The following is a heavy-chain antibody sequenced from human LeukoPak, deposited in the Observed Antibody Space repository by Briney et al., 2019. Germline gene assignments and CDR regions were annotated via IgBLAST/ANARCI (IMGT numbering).Heavy chain of an antibody. CDR2: MYYSGST. V-gene: IGHV4-59*08. CDR3: ARELRFLEWLFETTDAFDI. CDR1: GGSISYYY. D-gene: IGHD3-3*01. Sequence: SETLSLTCTVSGGSISYYYWSWIRQPPGKGLEWIGYMYYSGSTYYNPSLKSRVTISVDTSKNQFSLKLSSVTAADTAVYYCARELRFLEWLFETTDAFDIWGQGTMVTVSS. J-gene: IGHJ3*02.